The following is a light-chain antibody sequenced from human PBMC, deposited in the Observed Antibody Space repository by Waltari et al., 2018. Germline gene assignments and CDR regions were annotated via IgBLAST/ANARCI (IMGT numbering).Light chain of an antibody. V-gene: IGLV2-14*03. CDR1: STDVGGSNY. Sequence: QSALTQPASVSGSPGQSITISCTGTSTDVGGSNYVSWYQQHPGKAPKLLIYNVNNRPSVIANRFSGSKSGNTASLTISGLQDEDEADYYCSSYSPSTTLGIFGGGTRLTVL. CDR3: SSYSPSTTLGI. J-gene: IGLJ2*01. CDR2: NVN.